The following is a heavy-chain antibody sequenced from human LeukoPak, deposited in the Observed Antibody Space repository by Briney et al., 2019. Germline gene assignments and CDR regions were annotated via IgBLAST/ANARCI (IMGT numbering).Heavy chain of an antibody. CDR3: AKGHGDWGGNYLHH. CDR2: ISASGSTI. J-gene: IGHJ4*02. Sequence: GGSLRLSCIASGFTFTHYAMTWVRQAPGKGVEWVSDISASGSTIHYADSVKGRFTVSRDNSKNTVFLEMISLRVEDTALYLCAKGHGDWGGNYLHHWGQGAQVTVSS. CDR1: GFTFTHYA. V-gene: IGHV3-23*01. D-gene: IGHD4-17*01.